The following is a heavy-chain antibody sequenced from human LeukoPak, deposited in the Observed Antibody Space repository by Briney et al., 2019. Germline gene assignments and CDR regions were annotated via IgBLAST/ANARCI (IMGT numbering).Heavy chain of an antibody. V-gene: IGHV4-39*01. Sequence: SETLSLTCTVSGASVSGSPYYWGWIRQPPGKGLEWIGSTYSSGSTYYNASLQSRVTISIETSKNQISLKLSSVTAADTAVYYCARRRGGLVVPAHNWFDPWGQGTLVTVSS. D-gene: IGHD2-2*01. J-gene: IGHJ5*02. CDR1: GASVSGSPYY. CDR2: TYSSGST. CDR3: ARRRGGLVVPAHNWFDP.